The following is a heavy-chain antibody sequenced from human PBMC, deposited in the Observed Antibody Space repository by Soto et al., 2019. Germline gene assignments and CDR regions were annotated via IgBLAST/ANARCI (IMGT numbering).Heavy chain of an antibody. V-gene: IGHV4-31*02. CDR2: IYYSGNT. D-gene: IGHD1-1*01. J-gene: IGHJ3*02. CDR3: AQALVFTGGDGFDI. Sequence: QVRLQEWGPGLLKPSQTLSLKCSVSGGAITTGGRYWIWIRQLPGQGLECIGAIYYSGNTYYNASLKSRVTISVEAAKNQFSLKLSSVTAADTAVYYCAQALVFTGGDGFDIWGQGRLVTVSS. CDR1: GGAITTGGRY.